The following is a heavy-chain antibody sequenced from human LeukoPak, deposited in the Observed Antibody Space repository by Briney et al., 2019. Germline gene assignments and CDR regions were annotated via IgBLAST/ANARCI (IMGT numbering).Heavy chain of an antibody. CDR1: GFTFSSYA. CDR2: ISGSGGST. D-gene: IGHD3-3*01. V-gene: IGHV3-23*01. CDR3: AKDCLVDDFWSGYPKYYFDY. Sequence: GGSLRLSCAASGFTFSSYAMSWVRQAPGKGLEWVSAISGSGGSTYYADSVKGRFTISRDNSKNTLYLQMNSLRAEDTAVYYCAKDCLVDDFWSGYPKYYFDYWGQGTLVTVSS. J-gene: IGHJ4*02.